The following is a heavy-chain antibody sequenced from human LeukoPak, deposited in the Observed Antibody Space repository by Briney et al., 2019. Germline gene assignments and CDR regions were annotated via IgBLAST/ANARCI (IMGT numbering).Heavy chain of an antibody. Sequence: GGSLRLSCAASGFTFSSYSMNWVRQAPGKGLEWVSSISSSSSYIYYADSVKGRFTISRDSAKNSLYLQMNSLRAEDTAVYYCARNRGWQQFDYWGRGTLVTVSS. V-gene: IGHV3-21*01. CDR3: ARNRGWQQFDY. J-gene: IGHJ4*02. CDR2: ISSSSSYI. D-gene: IGHD6-13*01. CDR1: GFTFSSYS.